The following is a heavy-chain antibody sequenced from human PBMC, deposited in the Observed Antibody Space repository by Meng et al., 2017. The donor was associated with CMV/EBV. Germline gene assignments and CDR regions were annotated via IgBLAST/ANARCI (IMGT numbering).Heavy chain of an antibody. CDR1: GFTFSSYA. Sequence: ETLSLTCAASGFTFSSYAMSWVRQAPGKGLEWVSAISGSGGSTYYADSVKGRFTISRDNSKNTLYLQMNSLRAEDTAVYYCAKDFGVNYYGSGSRPSGDYWGQGTLVTVSS. D-gene: IGHD3-10*01. CDR2: ISGSGGST. J-gene: IGHJ4*02. V-gene: IGHV3-23*01. CDR3: AKDFGVNYYGSGSRPSGDY.